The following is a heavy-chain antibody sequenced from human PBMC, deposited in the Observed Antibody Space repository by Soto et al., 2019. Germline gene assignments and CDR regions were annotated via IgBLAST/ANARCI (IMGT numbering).Heavy chain of an antibody. V-gene: IGHV4-4*02. CDR3: ARVPWGGSYYYDPYYGMDV. CDR1: GGSISSSNW. J-gene: IGHJ6*02. CDR2: IYHSGST. D-gene: IGHD1-26*01. Sequence: QVQLQESGPGLVKPSGTLSLTCAVSGGSISSSNWWSWVRQPPGKGLEWIGEIYHSGSTNYNPSLKSRVTISVDKSKNQFSLKLSSVTAADTAVYYCARVPWGGSYYYDPYYGMDVWGQGTTVTVSS.